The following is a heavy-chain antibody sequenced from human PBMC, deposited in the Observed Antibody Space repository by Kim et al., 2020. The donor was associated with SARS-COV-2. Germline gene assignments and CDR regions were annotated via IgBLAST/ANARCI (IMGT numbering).Heavy chain of an antibody. D-gene: IGHD6-13*01. J-gene: IGHJ4*02. V-gene: IGHV5-51*01. CDR3: ARGLAAAGKVDY. Sequence: RYSPSFQGQVTISADKSISTAYLQWSSLKASDTAMYYCARGLAAAGKVDYWGQGTLVTVSS.